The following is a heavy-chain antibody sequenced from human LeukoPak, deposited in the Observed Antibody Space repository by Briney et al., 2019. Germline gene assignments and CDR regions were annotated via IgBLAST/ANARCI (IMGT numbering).Heavy chain of an antibody. J-gene: IGHJ4*02. CDR2: ISGSGGST. V-gene: IGHV3-23*01. D-gene: IGHD2-2*01. Sequence: GGSLRLSCAASGFTFSSYAMSWVRQAPGKGLEWVSAISGSGGSTYYADSVKGRFTISRDNSKNTLYLQMNSLRAEDTAVYYCARRDCSSTSCYQIYFDYWGQGTLVTVSS. CDR3: ARRDCSSTSCYQIYFDY. CDR1: GFTFSSYA.